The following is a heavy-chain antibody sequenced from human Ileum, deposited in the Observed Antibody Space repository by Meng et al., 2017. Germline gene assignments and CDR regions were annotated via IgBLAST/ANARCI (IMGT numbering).Heavy chain of an antibody. CDR2: ISQESGRT. CDR3: VRNEGYSLGD. J-gene: IGHJ4*02. CDR1: GDSISSRDW. V-gene: IGHV4-4*02. D-gene: IGHD2-21*01. Sequence: QVKPQESGPGLVKPSGTLSRTCAVSGDSISSRDWWSWVRQPPGKGLEWIGEISQESGRTNYNPSLKSRVTISLDKSKNQFSLNLNSVTAADTAVYYCVRNEGYSLGDWGQGTLVTVSS.